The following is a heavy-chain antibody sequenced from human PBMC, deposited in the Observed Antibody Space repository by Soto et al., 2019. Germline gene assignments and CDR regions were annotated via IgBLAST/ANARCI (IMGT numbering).Heavy chain of an antibody. V-gene: IGHV3-9*01. D-gene: IGHD3-10*01. CDR3: AKDAITMVRGVISYYGMDV. CDR2: ISWNSGSI. J-gene: IGHJ6*02. CDR1: GFTFDDYA. Sequence: EVQLVESGGGLVQPGRSLXLSCAASGFTFDDYAMHWVRQAPGKGLEWVSGISWNSGSIGYADSVKGRFTISRDNAKNSLYLQMNSLRAEDTALYYCAKDAITMVRGVISYYGMDVWGQGTTVTVSS.